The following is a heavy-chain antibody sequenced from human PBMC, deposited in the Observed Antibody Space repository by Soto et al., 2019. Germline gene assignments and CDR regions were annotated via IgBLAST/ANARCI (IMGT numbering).Heavy chain of an antibody. CDR2: ISGSGGST. D-gene: IGHD3-3*01. J-gene: IGHJ4*02. V-gene: IGHV3-23*01. CDR1: GFTFSSYS. CDR3: ARGRPDYDFWSGYPWYYFDY. Sequence: GGSLRLSCAASGFTFSSYSMSWVRQAPGKGLEWVSAISGSGGSTYYADSVKGRFTISRHNSKNTLYLQMNSLRAEDTAVYYCARGRPDYDFWSGYPWYYFDYWGQGTLVTVSS.